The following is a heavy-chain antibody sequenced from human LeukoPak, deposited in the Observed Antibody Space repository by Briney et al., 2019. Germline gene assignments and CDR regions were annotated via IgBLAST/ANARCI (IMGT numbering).Heavy chain of an antibody. CDR3: AREGPNTAMVRYFDY. Sequence: NPGGSLRLSCAASGFTVSSNYMSWVRQAPGKGLEWIGYIYHSGSTYYNPSLKSRVTISVDRSKNQFSLKLSSVTAADTAVYYCAREGPNTAMVRYFDYWGQGTLVTVSS. V-gene: IGHV4-4*02. CDR1: GFTVSSNY. D-gene: IGHD5-18*01. J-gene: IGHJ4*02. CDR2: IYHSGST.